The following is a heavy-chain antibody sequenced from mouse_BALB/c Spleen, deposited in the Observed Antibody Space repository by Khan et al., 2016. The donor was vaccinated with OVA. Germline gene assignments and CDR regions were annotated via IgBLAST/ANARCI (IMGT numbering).Heavy chain of an antibody. Sequence: QIQLVQSGADLAQPGASVKMSCKTSGYTFTTYWIHWVKQRPGQGLEWIGYINPSTDYTEYNQRFKDKATLTTDKSASTAYIQLSRLTSDDSAVYYCTIRGLDGIFAYWGQGTLVTVSS. D-gene: IGHD2-1*01. CDR1: GYTFTTYW. CDR2: INPSTDYT. J-gene: IGHJ3*01. CDR3: TIRGLDGIFAY. V-gene: IGHV1-7*01.